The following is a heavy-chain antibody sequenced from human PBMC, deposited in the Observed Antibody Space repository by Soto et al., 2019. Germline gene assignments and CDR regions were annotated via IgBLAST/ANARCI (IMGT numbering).Heavy chain of an antibody. CDR3: AHGGPSSGSWYPGVD. D-gene: IGHD6-13*01. CDR2: ISGSGGST. CDR1: GFTFSNYV. J-gene: IGHJ4*02. Sequence: EVQLLESGGGLVQPGGSLRLSCAASGFTFSNYVMTWVRQAPGKGLEWVSGISGSGGSTYYTDSVKGRFTISRDNSKNAPNVRVNSLGAEEAAVYYCAHGGPSSGSWYPGVDWGEGTLVPVSS. V-gene: IGHV3-23*01.